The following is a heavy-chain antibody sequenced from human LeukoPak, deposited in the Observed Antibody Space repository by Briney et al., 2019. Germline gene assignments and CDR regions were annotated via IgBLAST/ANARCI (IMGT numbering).Heavy chain of an antibody. CDR3: ARDEGSGSQPGFDY. D-gene: IGHD6-25*01. V-gene: IGHV1-18*01. CDR1: GYTFTSYG. CDR2: ISAYNGDT. J-gene: IGHJ4*02. Sequence: EAPVKVSCKASGYTFTSYGISWVRQAPGQGLEWMGWISAYNGDTNYAQKLQGRVTMTTDTSTSTAYMELRSLRSDDTAVYYCARDEGSGSQPGFDYWGQGTLVTVSS.